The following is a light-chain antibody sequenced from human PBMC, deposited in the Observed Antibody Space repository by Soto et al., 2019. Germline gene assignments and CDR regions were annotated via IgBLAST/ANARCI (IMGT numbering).Light chain of an antibody. CDR3: AAWDDSLNGWV. CDR2: SNN. Sequence: QSGRTQPPSASGTPGQRVTISCSGSSSNIGSNTINWYQQLPGTAPKLLIYSNNQRPSGVPDRFSGSKSGTSASLAISGLQSEDEAKYYCAAWDDSLNGWVFGGGTKVTVL. CDR1: SSNIGSNT. V-gene: IGLV1-44*01. J-gene: IGLJ3*02.